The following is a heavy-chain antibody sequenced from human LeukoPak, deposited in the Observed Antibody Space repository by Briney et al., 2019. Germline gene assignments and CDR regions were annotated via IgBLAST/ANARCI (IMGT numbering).Heavy chain of an antibody. J-gene: IGHJ5*02. CDR2: ISSSSSYI. Sequence: PGGSLRLSCAASGFTFSSYSMNWVRQAPGKGLEWVSSISSSSSYIYYADSVKGRFTISRDNAKNSLYLQMNSLRAEDTAVYYCARVSYDSSGIGWFDPWGQGTLVTVSS. CDR3: ARVSYDSSGIGWFDP. CDR1: GFTFSSYS. D-gene: IGHD3-22*01. V-gene: IGHV3-21*01.